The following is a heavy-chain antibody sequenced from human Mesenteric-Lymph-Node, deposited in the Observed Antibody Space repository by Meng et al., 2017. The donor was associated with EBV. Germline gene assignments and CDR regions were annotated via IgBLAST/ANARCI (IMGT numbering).Heavy chain of an antibody. Sequence: QITLKESGPTLXXXXXTXTLXXXXSVFSLTNPRGVAVGWIRQSPGKALEWLALIYWDEDKRYSPSLKSRLTITKDTSKNQVILTMTNMDPVDTATYYCVRKNFHGDGGYYDLDYWGQGILVTVSS. D-gene: IGHD3-22*01. CDR3: VRKNFHGDGGYYDLDY. V-gene: IGHV2-5*02. J-gene: IGHJ4*02. CDR2: IYWDEDK. CDR1: VFSLTNPRGVA.